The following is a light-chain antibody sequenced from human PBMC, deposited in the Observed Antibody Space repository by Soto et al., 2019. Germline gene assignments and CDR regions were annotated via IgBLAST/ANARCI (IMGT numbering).Light chain of an antibody. CDR1: QSVSSSY. V-gene: IGKV3-20*01. Sequence: EIVLTQSPGTLSLSPGERATLSCRASQSVSSSYLAWYQQKPGQAPRLLIYGVSSRATGIPDRFSGSGSGTDFTLTISRPEPEDFAVYYCQQYGNSPLTFGGGTKV. J-gene: IGKJ4*01. CDR2: GVS. CDR3: QQYGNSPLT.